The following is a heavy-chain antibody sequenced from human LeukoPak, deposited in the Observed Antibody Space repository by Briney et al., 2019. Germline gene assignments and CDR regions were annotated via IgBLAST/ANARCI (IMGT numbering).Heavy chain of an antibody. V-gene: IGHV6-1*01. CDR1: EYSVSSNSAA. CDR2: TYYRSKWYY. D-gene: IGHD6-13*01. J-gene: IGHJ6*03. CDR3: ARGPQLVDYYYIDV. Sequence: SQTLSLTCAISEYSVSSNSAAWNWIRQSPSRGLEWLGRTYYRSKWYYDYAVSVKSRITINPDTSKNQFSLQLNSVAPEDTAVYYCARGPQLVDYYYIDVWGKGTTVTVSS.